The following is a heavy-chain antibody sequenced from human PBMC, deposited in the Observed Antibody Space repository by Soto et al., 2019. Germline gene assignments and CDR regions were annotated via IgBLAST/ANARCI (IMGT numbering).Heavy chain of an antibody. J-gene: IGHJ4*02. CDR1: GGSISSSSYY. D-gene: IGHD6-19*01. CDR3: ASRLYSSGWFDY. Sequence: QLQLQESGPGLVKPSETLSLTCTVSGGSISSSSYYWGWIRQPPGKGLEWIGSIYYSGSTYYNPSLQIRVTISVDKSKHQFSLQRRSVPAADTAVYYCASRLYSSGWFDYWGQGTLVTVSS. V-gene: IGHV4-39*01. CDR2: IYYSGST.